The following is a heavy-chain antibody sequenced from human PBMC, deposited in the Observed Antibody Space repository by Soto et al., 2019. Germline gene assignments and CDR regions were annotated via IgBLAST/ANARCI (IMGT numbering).Heavy chain of an antibody. J-gene: IGHJ5*02. V-gene: IGHV3-30*18. CDR3: AKFTGRQDYDFWSGIEL. CDR2: ISYDGTNK. D-gene: IGHD3-3*01. CDR1: GFSFNKYG. Sequence: QVQLVESGGGVVQPGTSLRLSCAASGFSFNKYGMHWVRQAPGKGLEWVALISYDGTNKYHGDSVKGRFTISRDNSKNTLYLQMNSLRAEDTAVYYCAKFTGRQDYDFWSGIELWGQGTLVTVSS.